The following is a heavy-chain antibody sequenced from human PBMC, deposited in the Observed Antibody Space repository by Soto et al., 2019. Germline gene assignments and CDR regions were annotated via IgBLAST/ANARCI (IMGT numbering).Heavy chain of an antibody. J-gene: IGHJ4*02. CDR3: ARQYCSGGSCYTLDE. Sequence: ASVKVSCKASGYTFTSYFMHWVRQAPGQGLEWMGIINPSGGSTSYAQKFQGRVTMTRDTSTSTVYMELSSLRSEDTAVYYCARQYCSGGSCYTLDEWGQGTLVTVSS. V-gene: IGHV1-46*01. CDR2: INPSGGST. D-gene: IGHD2-15*01. CDR1: GYTFTSYF.